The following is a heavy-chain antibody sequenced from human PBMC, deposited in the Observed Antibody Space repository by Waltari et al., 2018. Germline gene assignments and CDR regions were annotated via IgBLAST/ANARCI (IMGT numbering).Heavy chain of an antibody. V-gene: IGHV4-34*01. Sequence: QVQLQQWGAGLLKPSETLSLTCAVYGGSCSGYYWSWIRQPPGRELGWIEEINHSVRTNYNPSLKRRVTISVETSKNQVSLKLNSVTAADTAVYYCARGSRRYYYMDVWGKGTTVTVSS. CDR2: INHSVRT. CDR1: GGSCSGYY. CDR3: ARGSRRYYYMDV. J-gene: IGHJ6*03.